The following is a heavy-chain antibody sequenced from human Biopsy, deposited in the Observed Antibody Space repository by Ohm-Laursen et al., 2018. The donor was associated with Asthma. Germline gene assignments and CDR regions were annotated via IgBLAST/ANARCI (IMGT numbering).Heavy chain of an antibody. CDR3: ARGYSGTDRIVYYYSGMEV. Sequence: GASVKVSCKSSGDSLGSFINYAISWVRPAPRQGLEWMGGLIPVLGTADYAPMFEGRVTITADESTSTAYLELTSLRFEDTAVYYCARGYSGTDRIVYYYSGMEVWGQGTTVTVSS. D-gene: IGHD5-12*01. CDR1: GDSLGSFINYA. J-gene: IGHJ6*02. V-gene: IGHV1-69*13. CDR2: LIPVLGTA.